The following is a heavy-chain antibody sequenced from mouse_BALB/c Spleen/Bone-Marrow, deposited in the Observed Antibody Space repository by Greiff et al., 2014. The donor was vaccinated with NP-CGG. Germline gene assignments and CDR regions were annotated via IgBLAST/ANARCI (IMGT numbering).Heavy chain of an antibody. CDR3: ASYVYGYYFDY. D-gene: IGHD2-2*01. CDR2: IDPANGNT. CDR1: GFNIKDTY. V-gene: IGHV14-3*02. J-gene: IGHJ2*01. Sequence: DVQLQESGAELVKPGASVKLSCTASGFNIKDTYMHLVKQRPEQGLEWIGRIDPANGNTKYDPKFQGKASITADTSSNTAYLQLSSLTSEDTAVYYCASYVYGYYFDYWGQGTTLTVSS.